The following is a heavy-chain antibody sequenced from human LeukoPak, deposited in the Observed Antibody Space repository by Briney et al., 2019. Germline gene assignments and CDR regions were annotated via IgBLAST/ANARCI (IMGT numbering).Heavy chain of an antibody. CDR2: ISAYNGNT. J-gene: IGHJ4*02. V-gene: IGHV1-18*01. D-gene: IGHD6-19*01. Sequence: ASVRVSCKASGYAFTSYGISWVRQAPGQGLEWMGWISAYNGNTNYAQKLQGRVTMTTDTSTSTAYMELRSLGSDDTAVYYCAREVTDLNTSWLVLDAYYFDYWGQGTLVTVSS. CDR1: GYAFTSYG. CDR3: AREVTDLNTSWLVLDAYYFDY.